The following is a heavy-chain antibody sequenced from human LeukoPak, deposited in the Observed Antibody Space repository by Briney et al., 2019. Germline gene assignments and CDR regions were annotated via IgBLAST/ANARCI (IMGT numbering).Heavy chain of an antibody. V-gene: IGHV4-61*02. CDR2: IYTSGST. J-gene: IGHJ4*02. D-gene: IGHD2-15*01. CDR3: ARDWEIHCSGGSCPHRIPGDY. Sequence: SETLSLTCTVSGGSISSSSYYWSWIRQPAGKGLEWIRRIYTSGSTNYNPSLKSRVTISVDTSKNQFSLKLSSVTAADTAVYYCARDWEIHCSGGSCPHRIPGDYWGQGTLVTVSS. CDR1: GGSISSSSYY.